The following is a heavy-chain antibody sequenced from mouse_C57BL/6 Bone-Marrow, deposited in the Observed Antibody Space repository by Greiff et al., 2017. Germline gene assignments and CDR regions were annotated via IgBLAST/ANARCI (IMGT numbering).Heavy chain of an antibody. V-gene: IGHV14-3*01. Sequence: VQLQQSVAELVRPGASVKLSCTASGFNITNTSIHWVKQRPEQGLEWIGRIDPANGNTKYAPKFQGKATLTADTSSNTAYLQLSRLTSEDSAVYCGAIFAMDYWGQGTTVTVSS. CDR3: AIFAMDY. CDR2: IDPANGNT. CDR1: GFNITNTS. J-gene: IGHJ4*01.